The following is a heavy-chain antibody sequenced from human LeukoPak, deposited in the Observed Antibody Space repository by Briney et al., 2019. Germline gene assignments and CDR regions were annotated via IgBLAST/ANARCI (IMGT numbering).Heavy chain of an antibody. D-gene: IGHD4-17*01. CDR3: ARVSRDDYGDTNDY. Sequence: GGSLRLSCAASGFTFSSYWMHWVRQAPGKGLVWVSRINSDGSSTSYADSVKGRFTISRGNAKNTLYLQMNSLRAEDTAVYYCARVSRDDYGDTNDYWGQGTLVTVSS. V-gene: IGHV3-74*01. CDR2: INSDGSST. CDR1: GFTFSSYW. J-gene: IGHJ4*02.